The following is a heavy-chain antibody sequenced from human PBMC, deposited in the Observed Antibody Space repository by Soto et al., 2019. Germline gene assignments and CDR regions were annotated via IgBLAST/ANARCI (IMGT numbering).Heavy chain of an antibody. CDR1: GYTFTHYG. CDR2: ISAYNGNT. V-gene: IGHV1-18*04. J-gene: IGHJ4*02. CDR3: AIDVPGSGVPFWDY. Sequence: QIQLVQSGAEMKKPGASVKVSCKPSGYTFTHYGVSWLRQAPGQGLEWMGWISAYNGNTDYAHKFQGRVALTTVTSTITAYMEPRGLSPDHTAVYYWAIDVPGSGVPFWDYWGQGTLVTVSS. D-gene: IGHD2-15*01.